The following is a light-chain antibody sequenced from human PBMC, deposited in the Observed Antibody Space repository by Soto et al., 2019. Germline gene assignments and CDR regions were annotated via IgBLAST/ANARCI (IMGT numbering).Light chain of an antibody. CDR3: KSYACSATGV. J-gene: IGLJ3*02. CDR1: SSDVGGHDH. Sequence: QSALTQPPSASGFPGQSVTISCTGSSSDVGGHDHVSWYQQHPGKAPKLLIYEVTKRHSGVPDRFSASKSGNTASLTVSGLQVEDEADYYCKSYACSATGVFGGGTQLTVL. CDR2: EVT. V-gene: IGLV2-8*01.